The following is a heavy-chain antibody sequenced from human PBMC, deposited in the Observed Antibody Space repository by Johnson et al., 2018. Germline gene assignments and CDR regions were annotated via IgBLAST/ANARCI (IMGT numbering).Heavy chain of an antibody. Sequence: QVQLVQSGAEVKKPGSSVKVSCKASGGTFSSYAISWVRQAPGQGLEWMGGIIPIFGTANYAQKFQGRVTITADDSTSTAYMELSSLSSEATAVYYFARGAYCGGDCYSNAFDIWGQGTMVTVSS. V-gene: IGHV1-69*01. CDR3: ARGAYCGGDCYSNAFDI. J-gene: IGHJ3*02. CDR2: IIPIFGTA. D-gene: IGHD2-21*02. CDR1: GGTFSSYA.